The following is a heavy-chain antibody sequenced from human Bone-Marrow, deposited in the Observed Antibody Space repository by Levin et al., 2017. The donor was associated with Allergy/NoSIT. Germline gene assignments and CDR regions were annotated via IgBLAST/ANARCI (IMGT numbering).Heavy chain of an antibody. V-gene: IGHV3-23*01. D-gene: IGHD4-17*01. CDR3: VKDLWDGDRPV. Sequence: ETLSLTCAASGFIFSNYAMNWVRQAPGKGLEWVSGISASGGGRYYANSVKGRCTISRHNFKNTLYLEMNSLRPEDTAVYYCVKDLWDGDRPVSGKGTTVTVSS. CDR1: GFIFSNYA. CDR2: ISASGGGR. J-gene: IGHJ6*04.